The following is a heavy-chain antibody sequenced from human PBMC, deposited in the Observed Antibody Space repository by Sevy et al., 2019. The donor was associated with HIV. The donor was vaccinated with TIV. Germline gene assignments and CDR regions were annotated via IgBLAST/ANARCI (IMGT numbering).Heavy chain of an antibody. Sequence: HSETLSLTCTVSGGAISNYYWSWIRQPPGKGLEWIGYIYYSGTTNYNPSLKTRVTISVDTSNNQFSLKLTSVTAADTAVYYCARGTYSYGYWREFDNWGQGTLVTVSS. V-gene: IGHV4-59*12. J-gene: IGHJ4*02. CDR2: IYYSGTT. CDR1: GGAISNYY. CDR3: ARGTYSYGYWREFDN. D-gene: IGHD5-18*01.